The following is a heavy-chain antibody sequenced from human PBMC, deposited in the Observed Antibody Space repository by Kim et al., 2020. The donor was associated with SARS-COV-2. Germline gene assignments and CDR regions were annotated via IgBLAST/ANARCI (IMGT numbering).Heavy chain of an antibody. J-gene: IGHJ4*02. V-gene: IGHV4-31*03. Sequence: SETLSLTCTVSGGSISSGGYYWSWIRQHPGKGLEWIGYIYYSGSTYYNPSLKSRVTISVDTSKNQFSLKLSSVTAAATAEYYCETCGLATDFDYWGQGTL. CDR2: IYYSGST. D-gene: IGHD5-12*01. CDR3: ETCGLATDFDY. CDR1: GGSISSGGYY.